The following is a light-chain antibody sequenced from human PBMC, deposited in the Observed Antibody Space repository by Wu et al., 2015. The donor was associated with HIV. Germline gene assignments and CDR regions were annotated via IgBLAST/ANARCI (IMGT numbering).Light chain of an antibody. J-gene: IGKJ2*03. CDR1: QAIRNS. CDR2: AAS. CDR3: QQHSGIPYS. V-gene: IGKV1-NL1*01. Sequence: DIQLTQSPSSLSASVGDKVTLTCRASQAIRNSVAWLQQRPGQAPKLLLYAASTLESGVPSRFSGTGYGTDFTLTISGLQPEDFATYYCQQHSGIPYSFGQGTRLDIK.